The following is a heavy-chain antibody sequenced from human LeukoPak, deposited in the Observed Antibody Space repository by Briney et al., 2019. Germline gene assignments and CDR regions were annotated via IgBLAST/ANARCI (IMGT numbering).Heavy chain of an antibody. V-gene: IGHV1-8*01. Sequence: ASVKVSCKASGYTSTNFDINWVRQATGQGLEWMGWMNLNSGKTGYRQEFQGRVTMTTNTSISTAYMELSSLRSEDTAVYYCARERQDTILHSGAFDIWGQGTMVTVSS. D-gene: IGHD2-21*01. CDR2: MNLNSGKT. CDR1: GYTSTNFD. J-gene: IGHJ3*02. CDR3: ARERQDTILHSGAFDI.